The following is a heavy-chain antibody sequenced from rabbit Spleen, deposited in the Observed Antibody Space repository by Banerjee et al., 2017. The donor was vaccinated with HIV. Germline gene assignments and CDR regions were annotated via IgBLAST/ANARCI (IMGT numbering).Heavy chain of an antibody. D-gene: IGHD1-1*01. CDR3: VRSFDGGNYVPYFNL. J-gene: IGHJ4*01. CDR2: IDPIFGST. Sequence: QEQLVESGGGLVQPGGSLKLSCKASGFDFSSYGVSWVRQAPGKGLEWIGYIDPIFGSTYYASWVNGRFTISSHNAQNTLYLQLNSLTAADTATYFCVRSFDGGNYVPYFNLWGPGTLVTVS. CDR1: GFDFSSYG. V-gene: IGHV1S47*01.